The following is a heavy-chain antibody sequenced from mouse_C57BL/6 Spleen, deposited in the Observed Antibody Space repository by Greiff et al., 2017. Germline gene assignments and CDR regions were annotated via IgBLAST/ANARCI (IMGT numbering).Heavy chain of an antibody. J-gene: IGHJ1*03. V-gene: IGHV1-26*01. Sequence: EVQLQQSGPELVKPGASVQLSCKASGYTFTDYYMNWVKQSHGKSLEWIGDINPNNGGTSYNQKFKGKATLTVDKSSSTAYMELRSLTSEDSAVYDCARRGYGWYFDVWGTGTTVTVSS. CDR2: INPNNGGT. CDR1: GYTFTDYY. CDR3: ARRGYGWYFDV. D-gene: IGHD2-14*01.